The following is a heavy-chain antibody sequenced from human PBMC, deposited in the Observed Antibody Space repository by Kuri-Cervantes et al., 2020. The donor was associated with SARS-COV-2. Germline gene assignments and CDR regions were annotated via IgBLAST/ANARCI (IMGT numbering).Heavy chain of an antibody. Sequence: GESLEISCAASGFTFSSYAMSWVRQAPGTGLEWGSAISGSGGSTYYADSVKGRFTISRDNSKNTLYLQMNSLRAEDTAVYYCAKCGELLTSSYYYYGMDVWGQGTTVTVSS. J-gene: IGHJ6*02. CDR3: AKCGELLTSSYYYYGMDV. V-gene: IGHV3-23*01. D-gene: IGHD1-26*01. CDR1: GFTFSSYA. CDR2: ISGSGGST.